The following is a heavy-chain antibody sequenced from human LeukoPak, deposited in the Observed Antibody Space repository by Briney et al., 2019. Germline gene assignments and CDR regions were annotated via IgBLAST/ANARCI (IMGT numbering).Heavy chain of an antibody. CDR2: IRQDGSEK. CDR3: VRDSSGWRPLDY. CDR1: GFPLRNFW. V-gene: IGHV3-7*05. J-gene: IGHJ4*02. D-gene: IGHD6-19*01. Sequence: PGGSLRLSCAASGFPLRNFWITGAPKPPGKARKGLANIRQDGSEKYYMDSVKGRFTISRDNARNSLYLQMNSLRAEDTAVYYCVRDSSGWRPLDYWGQGTQLTVSS.